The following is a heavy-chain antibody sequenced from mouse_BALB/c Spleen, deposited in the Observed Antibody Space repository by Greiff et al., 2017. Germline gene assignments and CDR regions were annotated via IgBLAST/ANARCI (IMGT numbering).Heavy chain of an antibody. CDR1: GDSITSGY. CDR3: ASPYYGSSSWFAY. Sequence: EVKLMESGPSLVKPSQTLSLTCSVTGDSITSGYWNWIRKFPGNKLEYMGYISYSGSTYYNPSLKSRISITRDTSKNQYYLQLNSVTTEDTATYYCASPYYGSSSWFAYWGQGTLVTVSA. V-gene: IGHV3-8*02. J-gene: IGHJ3*01. CDR2: ISYSGST. D-gene: IGHD1-1*01.